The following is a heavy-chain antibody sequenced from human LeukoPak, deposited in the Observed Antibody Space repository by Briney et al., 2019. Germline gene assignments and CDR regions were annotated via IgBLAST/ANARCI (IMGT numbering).Heavy chain of an antibody. Sequence: PSETLSLTCGVSGYSISIGYYWAWIRQPPGKGLEWIGTIYHIGSTYYTPSLGSRVTISVDTSKNEFSLNLKSVTAADTALYYCARAGWIITSGIDYWGQGALVTVSS. J-gene: IGHJ4*02. CDR3: ARAGWIITSGIDY. CDR1: GYSISIGYY. V-gene: IGHV4-38-2*01. CDR2: IYHIGST. D-gene: IGHD3-10*01.